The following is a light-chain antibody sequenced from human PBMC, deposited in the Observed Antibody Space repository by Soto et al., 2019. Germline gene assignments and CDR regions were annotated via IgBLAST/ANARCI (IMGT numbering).Light chain of an antibody. CDR1: QSISNW. Sequence: DVEMTQTPSSLSASVGDRVTITCRASQSISNWLAWYQQKPGTAPKVLIYHASNLQSGVPSRFSGSGSGTEFTLTISSLQPDDFASYCCQQYNTYPWTFGQGAKVDI. CDR2: HAS. CDR3: QQYNTYPWT. J-gene: IGKJ1*01. V-gene: IGKV1-5*01.